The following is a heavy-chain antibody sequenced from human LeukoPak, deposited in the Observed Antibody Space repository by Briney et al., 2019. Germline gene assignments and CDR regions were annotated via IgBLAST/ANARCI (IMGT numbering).Heavy chain of an antibody. Sequence: SETLSLTCTVSGGSVSNYYWSWIRQPPGKGLECLGYIFDSGSTNYNPSLKSRVIISLDTSKNQFSLKLSSVTAADTAVYYCARVGVDYSGNIIKYFFDHCGQGTLVTVSS. CDR2: IFDSGST. J-gene: IGHJ4*02. V-gene: IGHV4-59*02. CDR3: ARVGVDYSGNIIKYFFDH. D-gene: IGHD4-23*01. CDR1: GGSVSNYY.